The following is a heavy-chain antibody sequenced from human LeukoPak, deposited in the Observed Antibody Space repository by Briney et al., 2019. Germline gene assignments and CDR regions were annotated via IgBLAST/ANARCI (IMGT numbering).Heavy chain of an antibody. CDR1: GLALDTYA. J-gene: IGHJ4*02. V-gene: IGHV3-9*01. CDR2: ISWNGGTI. D-gene: IGHD3-22*01. Sequence: GGSLRLSCAASGLALDTYAMHWVRYRPGKGLEWVSGISWNGGTIGYADSVKGRFTVSRDNAKKSLYLQMKSLRAEDTAVYYCTRGPPNYLESSGYFYLWGQGTLVTVSS. CDR3: TRGPPNYLESSGYFYL.